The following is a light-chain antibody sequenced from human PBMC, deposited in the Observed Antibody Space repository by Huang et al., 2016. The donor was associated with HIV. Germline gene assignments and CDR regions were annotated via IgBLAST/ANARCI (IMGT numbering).Light chain of an antibody. J-gene: IGKJ2*01. Sequence: EIVLTQSPGTLSLSPGDRANLSCRASQSVSSFLAWYQQKPGQAPRLRIYDASNRATGIPARVGGSWSGTDFTLTISSLEPEDFAVYYCQQRSNWPLYTFGQGTKLEIK. CDR2: DAS. V-gene: IGKV3-11*01. CDR3: QQRSNWPLYT. CDR1: QSVSSF.